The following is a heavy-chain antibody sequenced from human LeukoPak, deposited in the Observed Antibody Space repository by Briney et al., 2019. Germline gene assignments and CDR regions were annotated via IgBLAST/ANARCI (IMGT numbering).Heavy chain of an antibody. CDR3: SRGTSGYCSGGSCSLAHFDY. CDR1: GGSFSGYY. CDR2: INHRGST. Sequence: SETLSLTCAVYGGSFSGYYWSWIRQPPGKGLEWIGEINHRGSTNYNPSLKSRVTISVDTSKNQFSLKLSSVTAADTAVYYCSRGTSGYCSGGSCSLAHFDYWGQGTLVTVSS. D-gene: IGHD2-15*01. V-gene: IGHV4-34*01. J-gene: IGHJ4*02.